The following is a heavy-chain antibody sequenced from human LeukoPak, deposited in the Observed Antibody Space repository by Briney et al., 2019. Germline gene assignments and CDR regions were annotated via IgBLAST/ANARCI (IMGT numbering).Heavy chain of an antibody. CDR3: ARQYSSSWYALGYLDY. D-gene: IGHD6-13*01. Sequence: GGSLRLSCAASGFTFSSYWMSWVRQAPGKGLEWVANIKQDGSDKYYVNSVKGRFTISRDNAKNSLYLQMNSLRADDTALYYCARQYSSSWYALGYLDYWGQRTLVTVSS. CDR1: GFTFSSYW. V-gene: IGHV3-7*01. J-gene: IGHJ4*02. CDR2: IKQDGSDK.